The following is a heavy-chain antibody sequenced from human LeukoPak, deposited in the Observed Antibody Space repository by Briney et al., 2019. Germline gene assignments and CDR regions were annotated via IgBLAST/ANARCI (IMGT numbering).Heavy chain of an antibody. CDR1: GYTFTDYY. J-gene: IGHJ3*02. D-gene: IGHD2-2*01. Sequence: ASVKVSCKASGYTFTDYYIHWVRQAPGQGLEWMGWINPNSGGTNYAQKFQGRVTMTRDTSISTAYMELSRLRSDDTAVYYCARDDCSSTSCYAFDIWGQGTMVTVSS. V-gene: IGHV1-2*02. CDR2: INPNSGGT. CDR3: ARDDCSSTSCYAFDI.